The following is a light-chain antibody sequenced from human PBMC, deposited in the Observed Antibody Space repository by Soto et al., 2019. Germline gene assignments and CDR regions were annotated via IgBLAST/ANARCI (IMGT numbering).Light chain of an antibody. Sequence: DIQMTQSPNSVSASVGDMVTITCVASQGINSWLAWYQQKPGKAPKLLIYAASNLQSGVPSRFSGSGSGTDFTLTISSLQPEDFATYYCQQANSFPWTFGQGTKVDIK. CDR3: QQANSFPWT. V-gene: IGKV1-12*01. J-gene: IGKJ1*01. CDR2: AAS. CDR1: QGINSW.